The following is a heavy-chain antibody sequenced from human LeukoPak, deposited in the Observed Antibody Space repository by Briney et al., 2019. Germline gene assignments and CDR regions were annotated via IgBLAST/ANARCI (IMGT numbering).Heavy chain of an antibody. J-gene: IGHJ4*02. CDR2: IYHSGST. V-gene: IGHV4-30-2*01. CDR3: ARGGGQYYYDSSGYYPTSFDY. CDR1: GGSISSGGYP. Sequence: SETLSLTCAVSGGSISSGGYPWSWIRQPPGKGLEWIGYIYHSGSTYYNPSLKSRVTISVDRSKNQFSLKLSSVTAADTAVYYCARGGGQYYYDSSGYYPTSFDYWGQGTLVTVSS. D-gene: IGHD3-22*01.